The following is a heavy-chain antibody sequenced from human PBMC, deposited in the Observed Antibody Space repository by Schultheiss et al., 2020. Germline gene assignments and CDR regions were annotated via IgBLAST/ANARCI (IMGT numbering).Heavy chain of an antibody. CDR3: VREATMTTSFNY. CDR1: GDSLSDTIAA. V-gene: IGHV6-1*01. D-gene: IGHD5-24*01. Sequence: SQTLSLTCVISGDSLSDTIAAWSWIRQSPSRGLEWLGRTYYRSRWYNDYAISVKSRITINPDTSKNQFSLQLKSLTPEDTAIYYCVREATMTTSFNYWGQGTLVTVSS. J-gene: IGHJ4*02. CDR2: TYYRSRWYN.